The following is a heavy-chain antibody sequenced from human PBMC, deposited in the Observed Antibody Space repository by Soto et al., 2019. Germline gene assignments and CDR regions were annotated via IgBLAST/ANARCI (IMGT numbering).Heavy chain of an antibody. J-gene: IGHJ4*02. CDR1: GYTFSNYG. Sequence: QIHLVQSGAEVKKPGASVKVSCKTSGYTFSNYGISWVRQAPGQGLEWMGWISAYNGNTNYAQKFQDRVTMTTDTSTDTAYMGLRSLRSDDTAVYYCTTYTGNYSVLDYWGQGTLVTVSS. D-gene: IGHD1-26*01. V-gene: IGHV1-18*04. CDR2: ISAYNGNT. CDR3: TTYTGNYSVLDY.